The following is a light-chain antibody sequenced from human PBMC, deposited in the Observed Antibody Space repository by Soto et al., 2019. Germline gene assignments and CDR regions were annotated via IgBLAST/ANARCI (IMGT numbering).Light chain of an antibody. CDR2: TAS. CDR3: QQSHSTPLT. Sequence: DIQMTQSPSSLSASVGDRVTITCRASQSISNYLNWYQQKPGTAPKLLIYTASSLQSGVPSRFSGSGSGTDFTLTISSLQPEDFATYYCQQSHSTPLTFCGGTKVEIK. J-gene: IGKJ4*01. V-gene: IGKV1-39*01. CDR1: QSISNY.